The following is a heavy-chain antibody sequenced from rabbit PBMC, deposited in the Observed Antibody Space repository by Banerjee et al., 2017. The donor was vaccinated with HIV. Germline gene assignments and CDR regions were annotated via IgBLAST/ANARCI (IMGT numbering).Heavy chain of an antibody. CDR2: IDPFFGTT. CDR1: GFDFSSYY. D-gene: IGHD3-3*01. J-gene: IGHJ3*01. CDR3: ARVWAL. Sequence: QLKESGGGLVQPGGSLKLSCKASGFDFSSYYMSWVRQAPGKGLEWIGYIDPFFGTTYYASWANGRFTISSHNAQNTVSLKMTSLTAADTATYFCARVWALWGQGTLVTVS. V-gene: IGHV1S7*01.